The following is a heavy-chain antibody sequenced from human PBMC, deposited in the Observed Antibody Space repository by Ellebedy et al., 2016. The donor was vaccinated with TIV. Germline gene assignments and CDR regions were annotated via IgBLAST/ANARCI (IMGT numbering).Heavy chain of an antibody. CDR2: IWYDGSNK. V-gene: IGHV3-33*01. Sequence: PGGSLRLSCAASGFTFSRYGMHWVRQAPGQGMEWVAVIWYDGSNKYYADSVKGRFTISRDNSKNTLYLQMNSLRAKDTAVYYCTRDFYPETHYYYYGMDVWGQGTTVTVSS. D-gene: IGHD3-3*01. J-gene: IGHJ6*02. CDR3: TRDFYPETHYYYYGMDV. CDR1: GFTFSRYG.